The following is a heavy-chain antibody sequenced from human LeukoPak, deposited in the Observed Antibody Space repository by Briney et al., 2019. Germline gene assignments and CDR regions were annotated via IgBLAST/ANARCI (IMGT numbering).Heavy chain of an antibody. D-gene: IGHD3-3*01. Sequence: PGGSLRLSCAASGFTFNNYAMTWVRQAPGKGLEWVSAISASGGSTYYPDSVKGRFTVSRDNSKNTLFLQINSLRAEDTAVYYCGTDLLPDIWSADPGDYYYYYMDVWGKGITVAVSS. CDR1: GFTFNNYA. V-gene: IGHV3-23*01. CDR2: ISASGGST. J-gene: IGHJ6*03. CDR3: GTDLLPDIWSADPGDYYYYYMDV.